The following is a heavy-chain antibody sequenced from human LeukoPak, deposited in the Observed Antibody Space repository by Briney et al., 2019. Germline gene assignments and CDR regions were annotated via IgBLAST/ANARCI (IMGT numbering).Heavy chain of an antibody. CDR2: INHSGST. CDR1: GGSFSGYY. D-gene: IGHD3-10*01. CDR3: ARGRISYYYYYYMDV. J-gene: IGHJ6*03. Sequence: SETLSLTCAVYGGSFSGYYWSWIRQPPGKGLEWIGEINHSGSTNCSPSLKSRVTISVDTSKNQFSLKLSSVTAADTAVYYCARGRISYYYYYYMDVWGKGTTVTVSS. V-gene: IGHV4-34*01.